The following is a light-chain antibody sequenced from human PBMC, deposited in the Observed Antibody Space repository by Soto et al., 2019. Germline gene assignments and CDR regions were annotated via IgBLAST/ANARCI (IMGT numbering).Light chain of an antibody. CDR1: QSITSW. CDR3: QQSKSFALT. CDR2: KAS. Sequence: DIQMTQSPSTLSASVGDRVTITCRASQSITSWLAWYQQKPGKAPNLLIYKASSLESGVPSRFSGSGSGTEFTLTISSLQPDDFATYYCQQSKSFALTFGGGTKVEIK. V-gene: IGKV1-5*03. J-gene: IGKJ4*01.